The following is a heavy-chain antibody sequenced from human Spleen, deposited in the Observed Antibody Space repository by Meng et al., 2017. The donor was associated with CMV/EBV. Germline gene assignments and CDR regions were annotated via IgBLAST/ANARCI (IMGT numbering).Heavy chain of an antibody. D-gene: IGHD6-19*01. CDR2: ISWNIGMI. J-gene: IGHJ4*02. V-gene: IGHV3-9*01. Sequence: SLKISCAASGFSFDDYAMHWVRQTPGKGLEWVSGISWNIGMIGYADSVKGRFTISRDNSKNTLYLQMNSLRAEDTAVYYCAKGPDSSGSNYFDYWGQGTLVTVSS. CDR3: AKGPDSSGSNYFDY. CDR1: GFSFDDYA.